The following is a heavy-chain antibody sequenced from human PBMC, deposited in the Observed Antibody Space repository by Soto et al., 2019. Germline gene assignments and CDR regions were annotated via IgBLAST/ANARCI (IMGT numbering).Heavy chain of an antibody. D-gene: IGHD1-1*01. CDR3: ARDGGPLRTGINYGMDV. Sequence: ASVKVSCKASGYTFTSYAMHWVRQAPGQRLEWMGWINAGNGNTKYSQKFQGRVTITRDTSASTAYMELRSLRSEDTAVYYCARDGGPLRTGINYGMDVWGQGTTVTVSS. J-gene: IGHJ6*02. CDR2: INAGNGNT. CDR1: GYTFTSYA. V-gene: IGHV1-3*01.